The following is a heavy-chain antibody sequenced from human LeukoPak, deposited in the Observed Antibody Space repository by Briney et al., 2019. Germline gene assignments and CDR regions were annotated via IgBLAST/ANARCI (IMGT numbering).Heavy chain of an antibody. CDR3: TRPIGDDYYDSSGYDY. CDR1: GLTFSGSA. D-gene: IGHD3-22*01. Sequence: GGSLRLSCAASGLTFSGSAMHWVRQASGKGLEWVGRIRSKANSYATAYAASVKGRFTISRDDSKNTAYLQMNSLKTEDTAVYYCTRPIGDDYYDSSGYDYWGQGTLVTVSS. V-gene: IGHV3-73*01. CDR2: IRSKANSYAT. J-gene: IGHJ4*02.